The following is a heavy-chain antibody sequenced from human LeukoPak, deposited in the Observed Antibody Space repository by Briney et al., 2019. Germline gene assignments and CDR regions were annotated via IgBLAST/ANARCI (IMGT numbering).Heavy chain of an antibody. V-gene: IGHV1-2*02. J-gene: IGHJ4*02. CDR2: INPNSGGT. CDR1: GYTFTGHY. Sequence: ASVKVSCKASGYTFTGHYMHWVRQAPGQGLEWMGWINPNSGGTNYAQKFQGRVTMTRDTSISTAYMELSRLRSDDTAVYYCARDRVTIFGVVTTFFDYWGQGTLVTVSS. CDR3: ARDRVTIFGVVTTFFDY. D-gene: IGHD3-3*01.